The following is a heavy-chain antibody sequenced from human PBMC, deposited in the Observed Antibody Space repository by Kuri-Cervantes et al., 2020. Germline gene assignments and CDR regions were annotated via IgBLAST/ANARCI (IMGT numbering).Heavy chain of an antibody. CDR2: IYHTGRT. CDR3: VRAGGYCSSTSCRRGIYYYMDV. Sequence: SETLSLTCAVSGYSISSGYYWGWIRQPPGKGLEWIGSIYHTGRTYYNPSLRSRVTISVDTSKNQFSLKLSSVTAADTAVYYCVRAGGYCSSTSCRRGIYYYMDVWGKGTTVTVSS. V-gene: IGHV4-38-2*01. J-gene: IGHJ6*03. CDR1: GYSISSGYY. D-gene: IGHD2-2*01.